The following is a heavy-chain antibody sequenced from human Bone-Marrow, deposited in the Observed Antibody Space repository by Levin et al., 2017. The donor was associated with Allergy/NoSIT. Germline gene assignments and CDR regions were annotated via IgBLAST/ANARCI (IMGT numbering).Heavy chain of an antibody. CDR2: IIPIFGTA. Sequence: KISCKASGGTFSSYAISWVRQAPGQGLEWMGGIIPIFGTANYAQKFQGRVTITADESTSTAYMELSSLRSEDTAVYYCAGMVMVRGVIGYYYYGMDVWGQGTTVTVSS. CDR1: GGTFSSYA. CDR3: AGMVMVRGVIGYYYYGMDV. J-gene: IGHJ6*02. V-gene: IGHV1-69*01. D-gene: IGHD3-10*01.